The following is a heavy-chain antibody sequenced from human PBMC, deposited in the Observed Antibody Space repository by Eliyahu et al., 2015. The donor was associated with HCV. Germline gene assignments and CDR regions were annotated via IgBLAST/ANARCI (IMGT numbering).Heavy chain of an antibody. V-gene: IGHV3-23*01. CDR1: GFTFSSYA. J-gene: IGHJ3*02. CDR2: IWGSGGST. CDR3: AKDSPPNYYDSSGYQGDAFDI. D-gene: IGHD3-22*01. Sequence: EVQLLESGGGLVQPGGSLRLSCAASGFTFSSYAMSWVRQAPGKGAGWGPAIWGSGGSTYYADSVKGRFTISRDNSKNTLYLQMNSLRAEDTAVYYCAKDSPPNYYDSSGYQGDAFDIWGQGTMVTVSS.